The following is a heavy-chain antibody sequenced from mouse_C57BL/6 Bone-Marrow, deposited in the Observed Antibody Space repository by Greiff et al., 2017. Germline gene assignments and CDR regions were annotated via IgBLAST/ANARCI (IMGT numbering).Heavy chain of an antibody. Sequence: VQLKESGPGLVAPSQSLSITCTVSGFSLTSYAISWVRQPPGKGLEWLGVIWTGGGTNYNSALKSRLSISKDNSKSQVFLKMNSLQTDDTARYYCASYYYGSSYYAMDYWGQGTSVTVSS. CDR3: ASYYYGSSYYAMDY. CDR1: GFSLTSYA. J-gene: IGHJ4*01. D-gene: IGHD1-1*01. V-gene: IGHV2-9-1*01. CDR2: IWTGGGT.